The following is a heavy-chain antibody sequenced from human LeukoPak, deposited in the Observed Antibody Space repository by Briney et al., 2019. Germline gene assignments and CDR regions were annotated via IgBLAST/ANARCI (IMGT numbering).Heavy chain of an antibody. CDR1: GISFSSYG. CDR3: ARKRGYGDYHLDY. V-gene: IGHV3-23*01. CDR2: ISGSGGST. Sequence: GGSLRLSCAASGISFSSYGMSWVRQAPGKGLEWFSAISGSGGSTYYADSVKGRFTISRDNSKNTLYLQMNRLRAEDTDVYYCARKRGYGDYHLDYWGQGTPVTVSS. J-gene: IGHJ4*02. D-gene: IGHD4-17*01.